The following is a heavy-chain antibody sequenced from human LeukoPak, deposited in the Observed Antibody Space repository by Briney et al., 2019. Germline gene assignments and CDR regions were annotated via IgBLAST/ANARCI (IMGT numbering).Heavy chain of an antibody. J-gene: IGHJ4*02. CDR1: GFTFSSYS. Sequence: GGSLRLSCAASGFTFSSYSMNWVRQAPGKGLEWVSSISSSSSYVYYADSVKGRFTISRDNAKNSLYLQMNSLRAEDTAVYYCARGAASEYQLLTFDYWGPGTLVTVSS. D-gene: IGHD2-2*01. CDR3: ARGAASEYQLLTFDY. V-gene: IGHV3-21*01. CDR2: ISSSSSYV.